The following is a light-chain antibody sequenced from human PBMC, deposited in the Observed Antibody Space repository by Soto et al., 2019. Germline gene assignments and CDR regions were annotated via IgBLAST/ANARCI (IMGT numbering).Light chain of an antibody. V-gene: IGLV1-40*01. CDR2: GNS. J-gene: IGLJ3*02. Sequence: QSVLTQPPSVSGAPGQRVTISCTGSSSNIGAGYDVHWYQQLPGTAPKLLIYGNSNRPSGVPDRFSGSKSGTSASLAITGRQAEDEADYYCQSYDSSRSGFWVFGGGTKVTVL. CDR1: SSNIGAGYD. CDR3: QSYDSSRSGFWV.